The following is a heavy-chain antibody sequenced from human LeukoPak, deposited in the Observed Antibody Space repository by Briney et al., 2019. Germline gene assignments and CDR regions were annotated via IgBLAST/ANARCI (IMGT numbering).Heavy chain of an antibody. D-gene: IGHD6-19*01. Sequence: ASVKVSCKASGYTFTSYYMHWVRQAPGQGLEWMGIINPSGGSTSYAQKFQGRVTITRDTSASTAYMELSSLRSEDTAVYYCARQGSGWHTMSDYWGQGTLVTVSS. V-gene: IGHV1-46*01. J-gene: IGHJ4*02. CDR1: GYTFTSYY. CDR3: ARQGSGWHTMSDY. CDR2: INPSGGST.